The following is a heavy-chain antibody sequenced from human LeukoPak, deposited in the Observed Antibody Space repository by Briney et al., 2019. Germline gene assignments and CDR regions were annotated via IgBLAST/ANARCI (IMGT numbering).Heavy chain of an antibody. V-gene: IGHV4-61*02. CDR3: ARGLIYYGSGSYLSGGNWFDP. CDR2: IYTSGST. D-gene: IGHD3-10*01. Sequence: KPSESLSLTCTVSGGSISSGSYYWSWIRQPAGKGLEWIGRIYTSGSTNYNPSLKSRVTLSVDTSKNQFSLKLSSVTAADTAVYYCARGLIYYGSGSYLSGGNWFDPWGQGTLVTVSS. CDR1: GGSISSGSYY. J-gene: IGHJ5*02.